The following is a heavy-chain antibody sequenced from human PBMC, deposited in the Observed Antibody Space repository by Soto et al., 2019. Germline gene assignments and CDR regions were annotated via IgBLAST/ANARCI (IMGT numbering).Heavy chain of an antibody. D-gene: IGHD6-13*01. Sequence: SETLSLTCTVSGGSISSGGYYWSWIRQHPGKGLEWIGYIYYSGSTYYNPSLKSRVTISVDTSKNQFSLKLSSVTAADTAVYYCARGGNIAAAGTNYFDYWGQGTLVTVSS. CDR2: IYYSGST. CDR3: ARGGNIAAAGTNYFDY. J-gene: IGHJ4*02. CDR1: GGSISSGGYY. V-gene: IGHV4-31*03.